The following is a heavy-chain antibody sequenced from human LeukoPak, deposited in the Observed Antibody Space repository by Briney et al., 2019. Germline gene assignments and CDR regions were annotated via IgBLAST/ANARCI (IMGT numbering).Heavy chain of an antibody. Sequence: SENLSLTCTVSAGSISSSSYYWGWIRQPPGKGLEWIGYIYYSGSTYYNPSLKTRVTMSVDTSNNQVSLKLNSVTAADTAVYYCVRIIFLRGYNDMPFDPWGPGILAIVSS. CDR1: AGSISSSSYY. J-gene: IGHJ5*02. D-gene: IGHD5-24*01. CDR3: VRIIFLRGYNDMPFDP. V-gene: IGHV4-39*07. CDR2: IYYSGST.